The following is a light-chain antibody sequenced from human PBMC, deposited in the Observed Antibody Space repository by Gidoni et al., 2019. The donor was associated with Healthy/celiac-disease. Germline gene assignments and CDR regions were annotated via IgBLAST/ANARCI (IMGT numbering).Light chain of an antibody. CDR2: AAS. V-gene: IGKV1-27*01. J-gene: IGKJ4*01. Sequence: DIQITHTPSSLSASVGDRVTITCRASQSISNYLAWYQQKPGKVPKLLFYAASTLQSGVPSRFSGSGSGTDFTLTISSLQPEDVATYYCQKYNSAPLLTFGGGTKVEIK. CDR3: QKYNSAPLLT. CDR1: QSISNY.